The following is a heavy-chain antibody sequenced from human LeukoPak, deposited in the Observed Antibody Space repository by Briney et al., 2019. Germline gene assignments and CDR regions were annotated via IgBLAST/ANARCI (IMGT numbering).Heavy chain of an antibody. CDR1: GGTFSSYA. CDR3: ARDLDYSRRALDY. CDR2: IIPIFGTA. J-gene: IGHJ4*02. V-gene: IGHV1-69*13. Sequence: GASVKVSYKASGGTFSSYAISWVRQAPGQGLEWMGGIIPIFGTANYAQKFQGRVTITADESTSTAYMELSSLRSEDTAVYYCARDLDYSRRALDYWGQGTLVTVSS. D-gene: IGHD4-11*01.